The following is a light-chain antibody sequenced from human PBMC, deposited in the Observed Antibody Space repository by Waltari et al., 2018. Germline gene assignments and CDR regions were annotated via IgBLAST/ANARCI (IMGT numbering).Light chain of an antibody. J-gene: IGLJ2*01. CDR3: QSYDSSLSGGV. CDR1: SSHIGAGYD. Sequence: QSVLTQPPSVSGAPGQRVTISRTGSSSHIGAGYDVHWYQQLPGTAPKLLLYGNSNRPSGVPDRFSGSKSGTSASLAITGLQAEDEADYYCQSYDSSLSGGVFGGGTKLTVL. V-gene: IGLV1-40*01. CDR2: GNS.